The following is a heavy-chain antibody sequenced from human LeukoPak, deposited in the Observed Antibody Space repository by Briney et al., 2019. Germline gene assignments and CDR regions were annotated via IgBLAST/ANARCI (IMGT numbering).Heavy chain of an antibody. CDR3: ARDHDYGDYVMSWFDP. CDR1: GYTFTGYY. Sequence: GASVKVSCKASGYTFTGYYMHWVRQAPGQGLEWMGWINPNSGGTNYAQKFQARVTMTRDTSISTAYMELSRLRSDDTAVYYCARDHDYGDYVMSWFDPWGQGTLVTVSS. CDR2: INPNSGGT. V-gene: IGHV1-2*02. J-gene: IGHJ5*02. D-gene: IGHD4-17*01.